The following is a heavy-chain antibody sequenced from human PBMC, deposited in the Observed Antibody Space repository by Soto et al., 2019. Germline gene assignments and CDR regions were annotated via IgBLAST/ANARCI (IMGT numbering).Heavy chain of an antibody. J-gene: IGHJ5*02. V-gene: IGHV3-74*01. CDR2: IYGDGTTT. D-gene: IGHD4-17*01. CDR3: ARSCCGEQNWFDP. Sequence: EVQLVESGGDLVQPGGSLRLSCVASGGTFSGYWMHWVRRVPGKGLVWVSRIYGDGTTTTYADSVQGRFTISRDTGKNTVYLQMNSLRVDDTGVYFCARSCCGEQNWFDPWGQGTLVTVSS. CDR1: GGTFSGYW.